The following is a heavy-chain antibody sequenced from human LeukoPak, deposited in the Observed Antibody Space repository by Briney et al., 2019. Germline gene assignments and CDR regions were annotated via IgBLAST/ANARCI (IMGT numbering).Heavy chain of an antibody. V-gene: IGHV3-15*01. D-gene: IGHD3-22*01. J-gene: IGHJ4*02. CDR3: ATAPGYWMSAPFDF. CDR2: IKSKSDGGTA. CDR1: GITFTNAW. Sequence: GGSLRLSCAASGITFTNAWMNWVRQAAGKGLEWVGRIKSKSDGGTADYAAPVNGRFTVSRDDSKNTLFLQMNSLKTEDTAVYYCATAPGYWMSAPFDFWGPGTLVTVSS.